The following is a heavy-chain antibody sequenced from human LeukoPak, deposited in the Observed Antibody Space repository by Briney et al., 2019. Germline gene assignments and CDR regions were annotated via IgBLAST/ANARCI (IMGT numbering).Heavy chain of an antibody. CDR3: ANYGSGSYRFDP. V-gene: IGHV4-31*03. CDR1: GGSVSSGGFY. Sequence: SQTLSLTCTVSGGSVSSGGFYWSWIRQHPGKGLEWIGYIAYSGTTYYNPSLKSRVAISVDTSKNLFTLKLSSVTAADTAVYYCANYGSGSYRFDPWGQGTLVTVSS. CDR2: IAYSGTT. J-gene: IGHJ5*02. D-gene: IGHD3-10*01.